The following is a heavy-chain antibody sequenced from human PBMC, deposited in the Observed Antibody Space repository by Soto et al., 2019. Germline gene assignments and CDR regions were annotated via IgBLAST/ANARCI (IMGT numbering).Heavy chain of an antibody. J-gene: IGHJ6*02. CDR1: GYTFTSYY. D-gene: IGHD2-2*01. CDR2: ITPSGGST. CDR3: ERGTSADYIGMDV. V-gene: IGHV1-46*01. Sequence: GASVKVSCKASGYTFTSYYMHWVRQAPGQGLEWMGIITPSGGSTSYAQKFQGRVTKTRDTSTSTVYMELSSLRSEATAVHYCERGTSADYIGMDVWGQGTLITVSS.